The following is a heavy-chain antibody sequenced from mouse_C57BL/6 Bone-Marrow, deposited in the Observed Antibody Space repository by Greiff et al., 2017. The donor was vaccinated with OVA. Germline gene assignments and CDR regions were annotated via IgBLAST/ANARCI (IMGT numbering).Heavy chain of an antibody. J-gene: IGHJ3*01. CDR1: GYTFTSYW. Sequence: QVQLQQPGAELVMPGASVKLSCTASGYTFTSYWMHWVKQRPGQGLEWIGEIDPSDSYTNYNQKFKCKSTLTVDKSSSTAYMQLSSLTSEDSAVYYCARGERFAYWGQGTLVTVSA. V-gene: IGHV1-69*01. CDR3: ARGERFAY. CDR2: IDPSDSYT.